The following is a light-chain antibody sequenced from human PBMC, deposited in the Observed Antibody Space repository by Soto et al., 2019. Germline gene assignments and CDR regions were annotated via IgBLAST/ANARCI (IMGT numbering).Light chain of an antibody. CDR2: GAS. CDR1: QRVSSNY. CDR3: QQYGSSPKT. J-gene: IGKJ1*01. Sequence: IVLAQVSGTLSFSPGERATPSCRASQRVSSNYLAWYQQKPGQAPRLLMFGASSRATGIPDRFSGSGSGTDFTLTISRLEPEDFALYYCQQYGSSPKTFGQGTKVDIK. V-gene: IGKV3-20*01.